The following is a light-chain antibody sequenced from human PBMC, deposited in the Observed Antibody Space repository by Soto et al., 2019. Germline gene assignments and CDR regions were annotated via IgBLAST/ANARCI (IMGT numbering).Light chain of an antibody. Sequence: DIQMTQSPSSVSASVGDRVTITCRASQDIGNWLLWYQQKPGKAPKLLIFGASSLQSGVPSRLSGNKSVTDFTLTISSPQPEDSPPYFYQQDNSSPPTVGREIKVEI. V-gene: IGKV1-12*01. CDR1: QDIGNW. J-gene: IGKJ1*01. CDR3: QQDNSSPPT. CDR2: GAS.